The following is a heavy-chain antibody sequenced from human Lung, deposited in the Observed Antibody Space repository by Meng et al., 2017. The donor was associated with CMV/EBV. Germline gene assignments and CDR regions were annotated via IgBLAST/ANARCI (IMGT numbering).Heavy chain of an antibody. CDR1: GFTFSSYA. D-gene: IGHD3-22*01. V-gene: IGHV3-30-3*01. CDR2: ISYDGSNK. CDR3: ARAQERYRVTMIVVVITEYYYGMDV. Sequence: SLKISXAASGFTFSSYAMHWVRQAPGKGLEWVAVISYDGSNKYYADSVKGRFTISRDNSKNTLYLQMNSLRAEDTAVYYCARAQERYRVTMIVVVITEYYYGMDVWGQGTXVNGAS. J-gene: IGHJ6*02.